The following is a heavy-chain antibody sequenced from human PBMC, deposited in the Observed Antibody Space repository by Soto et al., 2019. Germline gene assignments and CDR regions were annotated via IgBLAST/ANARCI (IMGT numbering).Heavy chain of an antibody. CDR1: GDAFSGYY. V-gene: IGHV4-4*07. CDR2: VYTSGNT. Sequence: SATLSLTCIASGDAFSGYYWSGIRQPAGQGLEWIGRVYTSGNTDYNPSLTSRVTVSVDTSKNQFSLKLRFVTAADTAVYYCPREAAETVGDGYWCDPWGQG. D-gene: IGHD6-13*01. J-gene: IGHJ5*02. CDR3: PREAAETVGDGYWCDP.